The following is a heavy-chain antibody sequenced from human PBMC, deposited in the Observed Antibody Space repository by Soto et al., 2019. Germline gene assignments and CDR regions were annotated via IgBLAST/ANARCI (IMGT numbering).Heavy chain of an antibody. CDR3: ARDPISYSFPSTYYYYGMDV. J-gene: IGHJ6*02. D-gene: IGHD2-8*01. Sequence: QVQLVQSGAEVKKPGSSVKVSCKASGGTFSSYAISWVRQAPGQGLEWMGGIIPIFGTANYAQKFQGRVTITADKSTSTAYMELSSLRSEDTAVYYCARDPISYSFPSTYYYYGMDVWGHGTTVTVSS. CDR1: GGTFSSYA. V-gene: IGHV1-69*06. CDR2: IIPIFGTA.